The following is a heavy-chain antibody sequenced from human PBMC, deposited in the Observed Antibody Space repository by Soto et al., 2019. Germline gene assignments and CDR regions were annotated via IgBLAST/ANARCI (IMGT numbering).Heavy chain of an antibody. Sequence: SETLSLTCTVSGGSISSYYWSWIRQPPGKGLEWIGYIYYSGSTNYNPSLKSRVTISVDTSKNQFSLKLSSVTAADTAVYYCAGANSNHHYYYYYGMDVWGQGTTVTVSS. V-gene: IGHV4-59*01. D-gene: IGHD4-4*01. J-gene: IGHJ6*02. CDR2: IYYSGST. CDR3: AGANSNHHYYYYYGMDV. CDR1: GGSISSYY.